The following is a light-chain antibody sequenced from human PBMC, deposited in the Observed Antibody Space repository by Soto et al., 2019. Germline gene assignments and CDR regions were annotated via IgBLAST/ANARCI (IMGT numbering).Light chain of an antibody. V-gene: IGLV2-23*01. CDR3: CSSATGSTYV. Sequence: QSALAQPASLSGSPGQSITISCTGTSSDVGAYDSVSWYQQHPHKAPQLIIYKGTQRPSGVSTRFSASTSGNAASLTISGLQADDEADYFCCSSATGSTYVFGTGTKVTVL. CDR1: SSDVGAYDS. J-gene: IGLJ1*01. CDR2: KGT.